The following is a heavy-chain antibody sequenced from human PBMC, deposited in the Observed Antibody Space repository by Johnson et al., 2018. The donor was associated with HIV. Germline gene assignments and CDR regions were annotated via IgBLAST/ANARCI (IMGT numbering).Heavy chain of an antibody. D-gene: IGHD1-26*01. CDR3: ARAGVGAGAFDI. V-gene: IGHV3-9*01. CDR1: GFTFDDYA. Sequence: VQLVESGGGLVKPGGSLRLSCAASGFTFDDYAMHWVRQAPGKGLEWVSGISWNSGSIGYADSVKGRFTISRDDSKNTLYLQMNSLTAEDTAVYYCARAGVGAGAFDIWGQGTMVTVSS. CDR2: ISWNSGSI. J-gene: IGHJ3*02.